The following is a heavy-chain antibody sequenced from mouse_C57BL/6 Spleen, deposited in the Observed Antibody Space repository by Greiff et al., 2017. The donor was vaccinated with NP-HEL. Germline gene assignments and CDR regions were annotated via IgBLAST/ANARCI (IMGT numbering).Heavy chain of an antibody. CDR1: GYTFTSYW. V-gene: IGHV1-50*01. CDR2: IDPSDSYT. J-gene: IGHJ2*01. CDR3: ARRSPFYYFDD. Sequence: QVQLQQPGAELVKPGASVKLSCKASGYTFTSYWMQWVKQRPGQGLEWIGEIDPSDSYTNYNQKFKGKATLTVDTSSSTAYMQLSSLTSEDSAVYYCARRSPFYYFDDWGQGTTLTVSS.